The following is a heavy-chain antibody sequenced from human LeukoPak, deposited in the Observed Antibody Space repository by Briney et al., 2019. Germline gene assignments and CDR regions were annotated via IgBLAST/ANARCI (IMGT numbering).Heavy chain of an antibody. Sequence: SVTLSLTCTVSGGSSSGYYWSWIRQPPGKGLEWIGYIHTSGNNNYNPSLKSRVTTSVDASKNQFALKLSSVTAADTAVYYCARQAYYSGSGSWTGFDYWGQGTLVTVSS. J-gene: IGHJ4*02. CDR3: ARQAYYSGSGSWTGFDY. V-gene: IGHV4-4*09. D-gene: IGHD3-10*01. CDR1: GGSSSGYY. CDR2: IHTSGNN.